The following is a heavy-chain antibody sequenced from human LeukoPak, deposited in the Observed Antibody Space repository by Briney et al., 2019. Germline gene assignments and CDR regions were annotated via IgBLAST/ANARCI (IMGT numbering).Heavy chain of an antibody. J-gene: IGHJ4*02. CDR2: IKQDGSEK. D-gene: IGHD3-22*01. Sequence: GGSLRLSCAASGFTFSSYWMSWVRQAPGKGLEWVANIKQDGSEKYYVDSVKGRFTISRDNAKNSLYLQMNSLGAEDTAVYYCARRRGYYDSSGYYSYWGQGTLVTVSS. CDR1: GFTFSSYW. V-gene: IGHV3-7*01. CDR3: ARRRGYYDSSGYYSY.